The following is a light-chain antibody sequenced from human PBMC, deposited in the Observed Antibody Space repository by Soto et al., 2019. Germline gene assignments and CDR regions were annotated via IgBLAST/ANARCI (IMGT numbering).Light chain of an antibody. CDR1: QSVSSYY. Sequence: EIVLTQSPGTLSLSPGERATLSCRASQSVSSYYLAWYQQKPGQAPRLLIYSASSRATGIPDRFSGSGSGTDFTLTISRLEPEDFTVYYCQQHGASPPITFGQGTRLEIK. V-gene: IGKV3-20*01. CDR3: QQHGASPPIT. J-gene: IGKJ5*01. CDR2: SAS.